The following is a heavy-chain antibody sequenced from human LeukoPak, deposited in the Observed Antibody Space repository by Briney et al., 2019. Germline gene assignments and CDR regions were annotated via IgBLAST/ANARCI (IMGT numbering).Heavy chain of an antibody. CDR2: ISGSGGST. V-gene: IGHV3-23*01. CDR3: AKSVITFGGLIGKFDS. D-gene: IGHD3-16*02. CDR1: GFTFSSYA. J-gene: IGHJ4*02. Sequence: GGSLRLSCAASGFTFSSYAMSWVRQAPGKGLEWVSAISGSGGSTYYADSVKGRFTISRDNSKNTLYLQMNSLRAEDTAVYYCAKSVITFGGLIGKFDSWGQGTLVTASS.